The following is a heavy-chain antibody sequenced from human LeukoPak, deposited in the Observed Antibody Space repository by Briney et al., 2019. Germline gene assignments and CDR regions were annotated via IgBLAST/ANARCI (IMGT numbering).Heavy chain of an antibody. CDR2: INQDGSAR. Sequence: QSGGSLRLSCAASGFTLSSHWMTWVRQAPGKGLEWVANINQDGSARYYVDSVKGRFTISRDNAKNSMYLQMNSLRAEDTAVYYCARWEIRGTAHQLDYWGQGTLVTVSS. V-gene: IGHV3-7*01. CDR3: ARWEIRGTAHQLDY. CDR1: GFTLSSHW. J-gene: IGHJ4*02. D-gene: IGHD1-7*01.